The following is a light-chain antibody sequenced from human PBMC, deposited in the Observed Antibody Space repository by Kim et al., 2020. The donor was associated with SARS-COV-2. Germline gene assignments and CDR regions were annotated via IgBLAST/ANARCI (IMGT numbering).Light chain of an antibody. V-gene: IGKV1-8*01. CDR3: QQYYSYPWT. CDR2: AAS. J-gene: IGKJ1*01. Sequence: ASTGDRVTITCRASQGISSYLAWYQQKPGKAPKLLIYAASTLQSGVPSRFSGSGSGTDFTLTISCLQSEDFATYYCQQYYSYPWTFGQGTKVDIK. CDR1: QGISSY.